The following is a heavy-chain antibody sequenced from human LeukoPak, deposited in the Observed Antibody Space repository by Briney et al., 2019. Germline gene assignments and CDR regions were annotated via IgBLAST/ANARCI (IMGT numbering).Heavy chain of an antibody. J-gene: IGHJ6*02. D-gene: IGHD6-6*01. Sequence: PSETLSLTCTVSGGSISSYYWRWIRQPPGKGLEWIGYIYYSGSTNYNPSLKSRVTISVDTSKNQFSLKLSSVTAADTAVYYCARQYSSSSGYYGMDVWGQGTTVTVSS. CDR1: GGSISSYY. V-gene: IGHV4-59*01. CDR2: IYYSGST. CDR3: ARQYSSSSGYYGMDV.